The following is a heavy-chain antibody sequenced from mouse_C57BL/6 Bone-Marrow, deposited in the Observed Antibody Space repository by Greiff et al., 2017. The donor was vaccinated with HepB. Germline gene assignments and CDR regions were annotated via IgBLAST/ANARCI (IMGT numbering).Heavy chain of an antibody. Sequence: EVKLVESGGGLVKPGGSLKLSCAASGFTFSSYAMSWVRQTPEKRLEWVATISDGGSYTYYPDNVKGRFTISRDNAKNNLYLQMSHLKSEDTAMYYCARDPDYSNLEGFAYWGQGTLVTVSA. CDR1: GFTFSSYA. V-gene: IGHV5-4*01. D-gene: IGHD2-5*01. CDR2: ISDGGSYT. CDR3: ARDPDYSNLEGFAY. J-gene: IGHJ3*01.